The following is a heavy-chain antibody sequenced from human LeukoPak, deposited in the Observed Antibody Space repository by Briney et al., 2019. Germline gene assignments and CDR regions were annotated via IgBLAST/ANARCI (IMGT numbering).Heavy chain of an antibody. V-gene: IGHV1-46*01. D-gene: IGHD3-22*01. CDR3: ARGYYDTRGSAFDI. J-gene: IGHJ3*02. Sequence: VASVKVSCKASGYTFSSYYMHWVRQAPGQGLEWMGIINPSGGGTSYAQKFQGRVTMTGDTSTSTVYMDLSSLRSEDTDMYYCARGYYDTRGSAFDIWGQGTMVTVSS. CDR2: INPSGGGT. CDR1: GYTFSSYY.